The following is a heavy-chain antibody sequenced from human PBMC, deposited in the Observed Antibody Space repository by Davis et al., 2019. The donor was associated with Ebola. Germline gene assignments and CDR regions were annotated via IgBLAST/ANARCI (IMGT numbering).Heavy chain of an antibody. V-gene: IGHV3-15*01. CDR2: IRSGTDGGTA. Sequence: GESLKISCAASGITFSNAWMSWVRQVPGKGLEWVGRIRSGTDGGTADYAAPVKGRFTISRDDSKNTLYLQMNSLKTEDTAVYFCTTERRSGSYVDYWGQGALVTVSS. D-gene: IGHD1-26*01. CDR3: TTERRSGSYVDY. CDR1: GITFSNAW. J-gene: IGHJ4*02.